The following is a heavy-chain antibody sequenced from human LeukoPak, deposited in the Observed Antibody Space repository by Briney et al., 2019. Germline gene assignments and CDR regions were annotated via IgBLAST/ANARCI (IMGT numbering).Heavy chain of an antibody. Sequence: PGGSLRLSCAASGFTFSSYAMSWVRQAPGKGLEWVSAISGSGGSTYYADSVKGRLTISRDNSKNTLYLQMNSLRAEDTAVYYCAKDQLAYYYYYMDVWGKGTTVTVSS. CDR3: AKDQLAYYYYYMDV. V-gene: IGHV3-23*01. CDR2: ISGSGGST. CDR1: GFTFSSYA. J-gene: IGHJ6*03. D-gene: IGHD5-24*01.